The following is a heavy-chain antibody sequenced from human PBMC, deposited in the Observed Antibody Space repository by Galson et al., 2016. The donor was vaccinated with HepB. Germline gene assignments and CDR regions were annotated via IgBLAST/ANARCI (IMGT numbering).Heavy chain of an antibody. V-gene: IGHV3-21*01. J-gene: IGHJ4*02. CDR1: GFTFSSQS. Sequence: SLRLSCAASGFTFSSQSMNWDRQAPGKGLEWVSSISSRSSYIYYADSVKGRFIISRDNAKNSLYLQMNSLRAEDTAVYYCARDGIVGVPDFWGQGTLVTVSS. CDR3: ARDGIVGVPDF. D-gene: IGHD1-26*01. CDR2: ISSRSSYI.